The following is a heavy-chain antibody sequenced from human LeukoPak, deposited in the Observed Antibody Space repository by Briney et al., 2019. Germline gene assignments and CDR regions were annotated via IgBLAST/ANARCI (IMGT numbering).Heavy chain of an antibody. CDR2: IKQDGSEK. Sequence: GGSLRLSCAASGFTLSSYWMSWVRQAPGKGLEWVANIKQDGSEKYYVDSVKGRFTISRDNAKNSLYLQMNSLRAEDTAVYYCARDLMSRSPYIEGGWGQGTLVTVSS. V-gene: IGHV3-7*01. CDR1: GFTLSSYW. J-gene: IGHJ4*02. CDR3: ARDLMSRSPYIEGG. D-gene: IGHD1-26*01.